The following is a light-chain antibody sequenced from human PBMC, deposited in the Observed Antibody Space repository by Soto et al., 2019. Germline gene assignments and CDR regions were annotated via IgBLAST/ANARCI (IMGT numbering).Light chain of an antibody. Sequence: QSVLTQPPSASGTPGQRVPISCSGTSSSIGSNTVNWYQQLPGTAPKLLIYSNNQRPSGVPDRFSGSKSGTSASLAISGLQSEDEADYYCAAWDDSLNGYVFGTGTKVTDL. V-gene: IGLV1-44*01. CDR1: SSSIGSNT. CDR3: AAWDDSLNGYV. J-gene: IGLJ1*01. CDR2: SNN.